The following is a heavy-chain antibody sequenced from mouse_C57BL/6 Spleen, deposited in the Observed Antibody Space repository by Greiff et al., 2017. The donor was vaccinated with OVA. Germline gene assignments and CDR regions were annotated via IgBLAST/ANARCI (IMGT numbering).Heavy chain of an antibody. D-gene: IGHD1-1*01. CDR2: IWTGGGT. CDR3: ARDSPITTVVAKYFDV. J-gene: IGHJ1*03. Sequence: VMLVESGPGLVAPSQSLSISCTASGFSLTSYAISWVRQPPGQGLEWLGVIWTGGGTTYNSALKSRLSISKDNSKSQVFLKMNSLQTDDTARYYCARDSPITTVVAKYFDVWGTGTTVTVSS. V-gene: IGHV2-9-1*01. CDR1: GFSLTSYA.